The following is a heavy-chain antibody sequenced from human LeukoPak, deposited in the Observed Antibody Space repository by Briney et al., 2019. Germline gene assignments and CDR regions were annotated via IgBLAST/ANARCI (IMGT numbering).Heavy chain of an antibody. Sequence: GGSLRLSCAASGFTFSRYAMSWVRQAPGEGLEWVSAISGSGGSTYYADSVKGRFTISRDNSKNTLYLQMNSLRAEDTAVYYCAKEDKRGYSGYDRLDYWGQGTLVTVSS. J-gene: IGHJ4*02. CDR1: GFTFSRYA. CDR2: ISGSGGST. D-gene: IGHD5-12*01. V-gene: IGHV3-23*01. CDR3: AKEDKRGYSGYDRLDY.